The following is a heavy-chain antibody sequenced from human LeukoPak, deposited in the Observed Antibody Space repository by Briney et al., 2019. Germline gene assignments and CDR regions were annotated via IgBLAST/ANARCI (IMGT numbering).Heavy chain of an antibody. Sequence: PSETLSLTCTVSGGSIRSYYWSWIRQPPGKGLEWIGYIYYSGSTNYNPSLKSRVTISVDTSKNQFSLKLSSVTAADTAVYYCASGGWSYFDYWGQGTLVTVSS. CDR1: GGSIRSYY. CDR3: ASGGWSYFDY. D-gene: IGHD3-16*01. CDR2: IYYSGST. V-gene: IGHV4-59*01. J-gene: IGHJ4*02.